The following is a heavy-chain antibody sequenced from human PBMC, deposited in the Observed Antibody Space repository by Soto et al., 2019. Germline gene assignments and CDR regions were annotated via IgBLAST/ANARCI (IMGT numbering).Heavy chain of an antibody. V-gene: IGHV1-69*12. CDR3: AGGGAIFGVVIYYYYGMDV. Sequence: QVQLVQSGAEVKKPGSSVKVSCKASGGTFSSYAISWVRQAPGQGLEWMGGIIPIFGTANYAQKFQGRVTMTADESTSTAYMELSSLRSEDTAVYYCAGGGAIFGVVIYYYYGMDVWGQGTTVTVSS. D-gene: IGHD3-3*01. J-gene: IGHJ6*02. CDR2: IIPIFGTA. CDR1: GGTFSSYA.